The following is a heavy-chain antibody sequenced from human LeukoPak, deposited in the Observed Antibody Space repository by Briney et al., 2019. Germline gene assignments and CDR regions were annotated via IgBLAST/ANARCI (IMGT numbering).Heavy chain of an antibody. CDR1: GYTFTGYY. CDR3: ARIRDGYNDAYDI. D-gene: IGHD5-24*01. J-gene: IGHJ3*02. Sequence: ASVKVSCKASGYTFTGYYMHWVRQAPGQGLEWMGWINPNSGGTNYAQNFQGRVTLTRDTSTSTVHMELSSLRSEDTAIYYCARIRDGYNDAYDIWGQGTVVTVPS. V-gene: IGHV1-2*02. CDR2: INPNSGGT.